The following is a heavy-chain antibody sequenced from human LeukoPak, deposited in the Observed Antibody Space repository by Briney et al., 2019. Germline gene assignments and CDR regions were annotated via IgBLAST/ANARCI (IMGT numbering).Heavy chain of an antibody. V-gene: IGHV4-39*01. CDR2: IYYSGST. CDR3: ARPVAGRSDAFDI. Sequence: SETLSLTCTVSGGSISSSSYYWGWIRQPPGKGLEWIGSIYYSGSTYYNPSLKSRVTISVDTSKNQFSLKLSSVTAADTAVYYCARPVAGRSDAFDIWGQGTMLTVSS. J-gene: IGHJ3*02. CDR1: GGSISSSSYY. D-gene: IGHD6-19*01.